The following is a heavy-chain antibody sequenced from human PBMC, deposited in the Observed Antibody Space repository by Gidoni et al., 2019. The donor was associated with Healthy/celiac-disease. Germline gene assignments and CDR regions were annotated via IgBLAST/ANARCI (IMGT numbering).Heavy chain of an antibody. D-gene: IGHD3-10*01. CDR2: INHSGST. CDR3: ARRGKLRFVDY. Sequence: QVQLQQWGAGLLKPSETLSLTCAVYGGSFSGYYWSWIRQPPGKGLEWIGEINHSGSTNYNPSLKSRVTISVDTSKNQFSLKLSSGTAADTAVYYCARRGKLRFVDYWGQGTLVTVSS. J-gene: IGHJ4*02. CDR1: GGSFSGYY. V-gene: IGHV4-34*01.